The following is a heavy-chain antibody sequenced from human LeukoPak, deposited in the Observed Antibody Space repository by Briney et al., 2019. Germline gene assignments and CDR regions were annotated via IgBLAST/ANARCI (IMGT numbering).Heavy chain of an antibody. CDR1: GFTFGSYS. CDR3: ARDQSGWYLDY. Sequence: GGSLRLSCAASGFTFGSYSMNWVRQAPGKGLEWVSSISSSSSYIYYADSVKGRFTISRDNAKNSLYLQMNSLRAEDTAVYYCARDQSGWYLDYWGLGTLVTVSS. D-gene: IGHD6-19*01. J-gene: IGHJ4*02. V-gene: IGHV3-21*01. CDR2: ISSSSSYI.